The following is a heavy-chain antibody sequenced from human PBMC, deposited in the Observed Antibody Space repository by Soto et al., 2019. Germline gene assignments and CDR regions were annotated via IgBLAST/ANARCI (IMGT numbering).Heavy chain of an antibody. V-gene: IGHV3-30-3*01. J-gene: IGHJ6*02. CDR1: GFTFSSYA. CDR3: ARGGDYALFLMDV. Sequence: GGSLRLSCAASGFTFSSYAMHWVRQAPGKGLEWVAVISYDGSNKYYADSVKGRFTISRGNSKNTLYLQMNSLRAEDTAVYYCARGGDYALFLMDVWGQRTTVTVSS. D-gene: IGHD2-21*02. CDR2: ISYDGSNK.